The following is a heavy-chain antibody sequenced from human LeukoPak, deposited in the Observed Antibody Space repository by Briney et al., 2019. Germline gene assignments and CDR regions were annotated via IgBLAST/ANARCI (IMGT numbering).Heavy chain of an antibody. CDR2: SYTGGGT. Sequence: PGESLRLSCVASGFAVSNSYMSWVRQAPGKGLEWVSVSYTGGGTYYADSVKGRFTISRDNSKNTLYLQMNSLRAEDTAVYYCARSALLWFGEFSSWGQGTLVTVSS. CDR3: ARSALLWFGEFSS. V-gene: IGHV3-53*05. J-gene: IGHJ5*02. D-gene: IGHD3-10*01. CDR1: GFAVSNSY.